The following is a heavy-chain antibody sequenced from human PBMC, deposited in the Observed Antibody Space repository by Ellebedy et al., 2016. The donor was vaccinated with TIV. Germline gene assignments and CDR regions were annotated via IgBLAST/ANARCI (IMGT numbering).Heavy chain of an antibody. Sequence: SQTLSLTCAISGDSVSGNSASWNWIRQSPSRGLEWLGRTYYRSKWDNDYAVSVKSRITINPDTAKNQFSLHLSSVTPEDTAVYYCTRGYSGNFDYWGQGTLVTVSS. CDR3: TRGYSGNFDY. CDR1: GDSVSGNSAS. J-gene: IGHJ4*02. D-gene: IGHD4-23*01. V-gene: IGHV6-1*01. CDR2: TYYRSKWDN.